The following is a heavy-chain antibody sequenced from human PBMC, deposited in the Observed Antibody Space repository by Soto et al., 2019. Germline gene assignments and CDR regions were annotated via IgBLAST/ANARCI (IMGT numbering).Heavy chain of an antibody. CDR1: GFIFSSHW. J-gene: IGHJ4*01. Sequence: PGGSLRLSCAASGFIFSSHWMHWVRQAPGKGLVGVSHIGPDGSNIWEADSVQGRFTISRDNARNRLYLQMNSLRDEDTAIYYCVGDNNWSFDYWGHGILVTVSS. D-gene: IGHD1-1*01. CDR2: IGPDGSNI. CDR3: VGDNNWSFDY. V-gene: IGHV3-74*01.